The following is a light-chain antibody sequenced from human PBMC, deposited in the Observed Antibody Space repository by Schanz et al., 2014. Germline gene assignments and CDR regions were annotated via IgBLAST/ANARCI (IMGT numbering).Light chain of an antibody. CDR2: DVS. CDR1: SSDVGAYNH. J-gene: IGLJ3*02. V-gene: IGLV2-14*03. Sequence: QSALTQPASVSGSPGQSITISCTGSSSDVGAYNHVSWYQQHPGKVPKLMIYDVSSRPSGVSNRFSGSKSGNTASLTISGLQAEDESDYYCSSFTSTNTWVFGGGTKLTVL. CDR3: SSFTSTNTWV.